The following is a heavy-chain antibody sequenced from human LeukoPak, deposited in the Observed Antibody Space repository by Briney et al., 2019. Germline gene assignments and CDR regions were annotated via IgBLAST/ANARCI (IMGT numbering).Heavy chain of an antibody. CDR3: ARVSSSSWWALDY. J-gene: IGHJ4*02. V-gene: IGHV3-74*01. D-gene: IGHD6-13*01. CDR2: INTDGSST. CDR1: GFTFSSYW. Sequence: GGSLRLSCAASGFTFSSYWMHWVRHAPGKGLVWVSRINTDGSSTSYADPVKGRFTISRDNAKNTLYLQMNSLRAEDTAVYYCARVSSSSWWALDYWGQGTLVTVSS.